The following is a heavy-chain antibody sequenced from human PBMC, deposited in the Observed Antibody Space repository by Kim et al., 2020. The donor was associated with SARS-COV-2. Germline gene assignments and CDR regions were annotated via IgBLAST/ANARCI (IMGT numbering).Heavy chain of an antibody. J-gene: IGHJ6*03. Sequence: GGSLRLSCAASGFTFSSYAMHWVRQAPGKGLEWVAVISYDGSNKYYADSVKGRFTISRDNSKNTLYLQMNSLRAEDTAVYYCAREWDSSSGYYYMDVWG. D-gene: IGHD6-6*01. CDR1: GFTFSSYA. CDR3: AREWDSSSGYYYMDV. V-gene: IGHV3-30*04. CDR2: ISYDGSNK.